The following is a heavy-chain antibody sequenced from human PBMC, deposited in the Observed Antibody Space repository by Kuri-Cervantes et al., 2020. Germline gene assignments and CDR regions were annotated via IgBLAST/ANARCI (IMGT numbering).Heavy chain of an antibody. CDR3: ARVVTPYYYYGMDV. V-gene: IGHV4-59*01. Sequence: SETLSLTCTVPGGSISSYYWSWIRQPPGKGLEWIGYIYYSGSTNYNPSLKSRVTISVDTSKNQFSLKLSSVAAADTAVYYCARVVTPYYYYGMDVWGQGTTVTVSS. CDR2: IYYSGST. CDR1: GGSISSYY. D-gene: IGHD5-18*01. J-gene: IGHJ6*02.